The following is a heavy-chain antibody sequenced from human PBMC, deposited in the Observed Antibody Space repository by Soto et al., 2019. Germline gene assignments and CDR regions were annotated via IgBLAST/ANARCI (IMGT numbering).Heavy chain of an antibody. V-gene: IGHV1-69*13. Sequence: SVKVSCKASGGTFSSYAISWVRQAPGQGLEWMGGIIPIFGTANYAQKFQGRVTITADESTSTAYMELSSLRSEDTAVYYCARRAAAYYDFWSGSWFDPWGQGTLVTVSS. CDR3: ARRAAAYYDFWSGSWFDP. J-gene: IGHJ5*02. D-gene: IGHD3-3*01. CDR2: IIPIFGTA. CDR1: GGTFSSYA.